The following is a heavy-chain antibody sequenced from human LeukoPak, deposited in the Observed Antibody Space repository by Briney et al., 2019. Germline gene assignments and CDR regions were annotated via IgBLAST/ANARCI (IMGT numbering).Heavy chain of an antibody. J-gene: IGHJ4*02. CDR1: GGSISSYY. V-gene: IGHV4-4*07. Sequence: SETLSLTCTVSGGSISSYYWSWIRQPAGKGLEWIGRIYTSGSTNYNPSLKSRVTISVDTSKNQFSLKLSSVTAADTAVYYCARSTTTGSWNYFDYRGQGTLVTVSS. CDR3: ARSTTTGSWNYFDY. D-gene: IGHD4-11*01. CDR2: IYTSGST.